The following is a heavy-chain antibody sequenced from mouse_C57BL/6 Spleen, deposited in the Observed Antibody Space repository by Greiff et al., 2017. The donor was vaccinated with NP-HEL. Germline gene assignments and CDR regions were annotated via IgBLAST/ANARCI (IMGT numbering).Heavy chain of an antibody. CDR2: ISYDGSN. CDR3: ARQTAQAYFDY. Sequence: EVQLQQSGPGLVKPSQSLSLTCSVTGYSITSGYYWNWIRQFPGNKLEWMGYISYDGSNNYNPSLKNRISITRDTSKNQFFLKLNSVTTEDTATYYCARQTAQAYFDYWGQGTTLTVSS. CDR1: GYSITSGYY. D-gene: IGHD3-2*02. J-gene: IGHJ2*01. V-gene: IGHV3-6*01.